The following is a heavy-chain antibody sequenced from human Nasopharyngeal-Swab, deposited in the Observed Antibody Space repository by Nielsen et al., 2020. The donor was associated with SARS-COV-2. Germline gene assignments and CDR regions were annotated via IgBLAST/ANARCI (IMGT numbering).Heavy chain of an antibody. CDR1: GGSISSGGYY. CDR2: IYYSGST. CDR3: ARDLLHYYGSGALGGSWYYYGMDV. Sequence: SETLSLTCTVSGGSISSGGYYWSWIRQHPGKGLEWIGYIYYSGSTYYNPSLKSRVTISVDTSKNQFSLKLSSVTAADPAVYYCARDLLHYYGSGALGGSWYYYGMDVWGQGTTVTVSS. D-gene: IGHD3-10*01. V-gene: IGHV4-31*03. J-gene: IGHJ6*02.